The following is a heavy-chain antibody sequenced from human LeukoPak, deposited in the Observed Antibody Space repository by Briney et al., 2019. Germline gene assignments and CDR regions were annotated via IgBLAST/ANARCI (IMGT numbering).Heavy chain of an antibody. CDR3: ARLGAGSYFYGMDV. D-gene: IGHD3-10*01. J-gene: IGHJ6*02. CDR2: IYYSGST. CDR1: GGSISTYY. Sequence: SETLSLTCTVSGGSISTYYWNWIRQPPGKGLEWIGYIYYSGSTNYNPSLKSRVTISVDTSKNQFSLKLSSVTAADTAVNYCARLGAGSYFYGMDVWGQGTTVTVSS. V-gene: IGHV4-59*08.